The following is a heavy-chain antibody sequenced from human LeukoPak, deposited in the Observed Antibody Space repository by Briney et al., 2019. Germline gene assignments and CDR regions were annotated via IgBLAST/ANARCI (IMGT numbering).Heavy chain of an antibody. CDR2: ISGSGDNT. J-gene: IGHJ5*02. CDR1: RFTLSTYA. V-gene: IGHV3-23*01. CDR3: AKGGAATPQYNWFDP. Sequence: PGGSLRLSCVASRFTLSTYALNWVHQAPGKGLEWVASISGSGDNTYYADSVKGRFTISRDNAKNSLYLQMNSLRAEDTALYYCAKGGAATPQYNWFDPWGQGTLVTVSS.